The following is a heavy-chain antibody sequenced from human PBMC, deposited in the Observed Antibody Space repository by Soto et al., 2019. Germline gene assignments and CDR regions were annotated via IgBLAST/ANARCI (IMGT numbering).Heavy chain of an antibody. CDR1: GGCLSGYY. D-gene: IGHD2-2*01. V-gene: IGHV4-34*01. CDR3: ARGAKYCSSTSCYGNWFDP. J-gene: IGHJ5*02. CDR2: INHSGST. Sequence: SETLSLTCAVYGGCLSGYYWSWIRQPPGKGLEWIGEINHSGSTNYNPSLKSRVTISVDTSKNQFSLKLSSVTAADTAVYYCARGAKYCSSTSCYGNWFDPWGQGTLVTVSS.